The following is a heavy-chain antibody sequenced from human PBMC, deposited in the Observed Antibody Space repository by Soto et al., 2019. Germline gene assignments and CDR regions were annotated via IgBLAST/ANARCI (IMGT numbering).Heavy chain of an antibody. J-gene: IGHJ5*02. D-gene: IGHD1-26*01. Sequence: TLSLTCSVSGDSVSSDTYFWTWIRQPPGKGLEWIAYISYTGDTNYNPSFKSRVTISVDTSRNQFSLTLTSVTAADTAVYFCARIVVGATVDLWGQGSLVTVSS. V-gene: IGHV4-61*01. CDR3: ARIVVGATVDL. CDR1: GDSVSSDTYF. CDR2: ISYTGDT.